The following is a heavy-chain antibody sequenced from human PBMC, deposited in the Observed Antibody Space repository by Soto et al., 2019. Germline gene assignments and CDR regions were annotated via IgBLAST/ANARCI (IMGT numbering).Heavy chain of an antibody. V-gene: IGHV4-59*01. CDR3: ASGGNWFDP. D-gene: IGHD3-16*01. CDR1: GGSISNYY. J-gene: IGHJ5*02. CDR2: MYYNGNI. Sequence: SETLSLTCNVSGGSISNYYCTWVRQSPEKGLEWIGYMYYNGNINYNPSLKSRVTISIDTSKNQFSLTLKSVTAADTAVYYCASGGNWFDPWGQGVLVTVSS.